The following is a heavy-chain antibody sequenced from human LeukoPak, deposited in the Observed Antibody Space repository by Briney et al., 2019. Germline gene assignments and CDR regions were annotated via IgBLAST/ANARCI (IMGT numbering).Heavy chain of an antibody. CDR2: IIPIVDIP. CDR3: ARDTNGDYVSADN. CDR1: GGSFNNHA. V-gene: IGHV1-69*04. Sequence: SVKVSCKASGGSFNNHAISWVRQAPGQGLEWMGRIIPIVDIPNYAQQFQGRVTITADKSTTTAHMELSSLRSEDTAVYYCARDTNGDYVSADNWGQGTLVTFSA. J-gene: IGHJ4*02. D-gene: IGHD4-17*01.